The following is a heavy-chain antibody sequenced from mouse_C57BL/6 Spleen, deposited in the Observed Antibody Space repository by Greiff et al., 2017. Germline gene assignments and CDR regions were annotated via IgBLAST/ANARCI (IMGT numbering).Heavy chain of an antibody. CDR3: ARRADYSYAMDY. J-gene: IGHJ4*01. CDR2: INPGSGGT. CDR1: GYAFTNYL. Sequence: VQLQQSGAELVRPGTSVKVSCKASGYAFTNYLIEWVKQRPGQGLEWIGVINPGSGGTNYNEKFKGKATLTADKSSSTAYMQLSSLTSEDSAVYFCARRADYSYAMDYWGQGTSVTVSS. V-gene: IGHV1-54*01. D-gene: IGHD2-4*01.